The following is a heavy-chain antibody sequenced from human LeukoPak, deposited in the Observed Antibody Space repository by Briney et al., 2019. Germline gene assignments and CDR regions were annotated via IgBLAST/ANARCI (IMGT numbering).Heavy chain of an antibody. CDR3: ARDLTSVGATSPAYDI. Sequence: GGSLRLSCAASGFTVSSNYMSWVRQAPGKGLEWVSVIYSGGSTYYADSVEGRFTISRDNSKNTLYLQMNSLRAEDTAVYYCARDLTSVGATSPAYDIWGQGTMVTVSS. D-gene: IGHD1-26*01. V-gene: IGHV3-66*01. CDR2: IYSGGST. J-gene: IGHJ3*02. CDR1: GFTVSSNY.